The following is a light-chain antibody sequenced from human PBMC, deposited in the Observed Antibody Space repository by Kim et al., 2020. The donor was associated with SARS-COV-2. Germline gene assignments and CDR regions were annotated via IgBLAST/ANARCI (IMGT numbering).Light chain of an antibody. V-gene: IGKV3D-15*01. Sequence: VSPGERATRSCRASQIISGNLAWYQQKPGQPPRLLIYGASTRATGIPARFSGSGSVTEFTLTISSLRSEDFAVYSCQQYNNWPPTFGQGTRLEIK. CDR2: GAS. CDR1: QIISGN. CDR3: QQYNNWPPT. J-gene: IGKJ5*01.